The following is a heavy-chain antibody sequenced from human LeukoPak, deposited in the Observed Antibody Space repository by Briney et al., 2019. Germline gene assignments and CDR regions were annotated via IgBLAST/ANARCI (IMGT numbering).Heavy chain of an antibody. CDR1: GGTFISYA. D-gene: IGHD3-3*01. Sequence: SVNVSCTASGGTFISYAISWVRQAPGQGLEWMGGIIPIFGTANYAQKFQGRVTITADESTSTAYMELSSLRSEDTAVYYCARDRKEVHYDFWSGYFMDVWGQGTTVTVSS. J-gene: IGHJ6*02. CDR2: IIPIFGTA. V-gene: IGHV1-69*01. CDR3: ARDRKEVHYDFWSGYFMDV.